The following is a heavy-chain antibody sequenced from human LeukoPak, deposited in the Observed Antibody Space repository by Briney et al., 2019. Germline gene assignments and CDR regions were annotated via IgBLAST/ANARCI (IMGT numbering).Heavy chain of an antibody. CDR1: GGSISSYY. D-gene: IGHD6-19*01. CDR2: IYYSGST. CDR3: ARYSSGWPYYFDY. J-gene: IGHJ4*02. Sequence: PSETLSLTCTVSGGSISSYYWSWIRQPPGKGLEWIGYIYYSGSTNYNPSLKSRVTISVDTSKNQFSLKLSSVTAADTAVYYCARYSSGWPYYFDYWGQGTLVTVSS. V-gene: IGHV4-59*01.